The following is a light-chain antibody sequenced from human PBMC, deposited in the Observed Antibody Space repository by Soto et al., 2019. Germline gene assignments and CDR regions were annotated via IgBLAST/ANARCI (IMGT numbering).Light chain of an antibody. Sequence: IVMTQSPATLSVSPCEIATLSCRASQNIYSNIAWYQQRPGQAPRLLIYRASTRATGVSARFSGSGSGTDFTLTISRLEPEDFAVYYCQQYGSSPRTFGQGTRLEIK. V-gene: IGKV3-15*01. CDR3: QQYGSSPRT. CDR2: RAS. J-gene: IGKJ5*01. CDR1: QNIYSN.